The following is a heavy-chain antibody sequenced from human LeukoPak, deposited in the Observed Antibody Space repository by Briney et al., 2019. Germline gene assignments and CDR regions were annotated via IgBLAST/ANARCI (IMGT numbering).Heavy chain of an antibody. CDR3: ARQENDHYDSSGYYYGS. V-gene: IGHV1-69*01. D-gene: IGHD3-22*01. CDR1: GGTFSSYA. CDR2: IIPIFGTA. Sequence: GASVKVSCKASGGTFSSYAISWVRQAPGQGLEWMGGIIPIFGTANYAQKFQGRVTITADESTSTAYMELSSLRSEDTAVYYCARQENDHYDSSGYYYGSWGQGTLVTVSS. J-gene: IGHJ4*02.